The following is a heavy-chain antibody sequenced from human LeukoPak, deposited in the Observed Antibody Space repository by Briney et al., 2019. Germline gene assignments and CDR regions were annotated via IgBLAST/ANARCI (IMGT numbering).Heavy chain of an antibody. CDR3: TRGQSYCGADCYSD. CDR1: GFTFSSYW. Sequence: GGSLRLSCAASGFTFSSYWMHWVRQAPGKGLMWVARINGDGTSTTYADSVKGRFTISRDNSKNTVFLQMNSLRVEDTALYYCTRGQSYCGADCYSDWGQGTLVTVSS. J-gene: IGHJ4*02. V-gene: IGHV3-74*01. CDR2: INGDGTST. D-gene: IGHD2-21*02.